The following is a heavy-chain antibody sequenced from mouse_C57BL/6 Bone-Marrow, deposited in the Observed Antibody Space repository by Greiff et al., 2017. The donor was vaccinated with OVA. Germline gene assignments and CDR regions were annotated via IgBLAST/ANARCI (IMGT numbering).Heavy chain of an antibody. J-gene: IGHJ1*03. CDR2: IYPGSGST. CDR1: GYTFTSYW. D-gene: IGHD1-1*01. V-gene: IGHV1-55*01. CDR3: ARRYYGSSWYFDG. Sequence: VQLQQPGAELVKPGASVKMSCKASGYTFTSYWITWVKQRPGQGLEWIGDIYPGSGSTNYNEKFKSKATLTVDTSSSTAYMQLSSLTSEYSAVYYCARRYYGSSWYFDGWGTGTTVTVSS.